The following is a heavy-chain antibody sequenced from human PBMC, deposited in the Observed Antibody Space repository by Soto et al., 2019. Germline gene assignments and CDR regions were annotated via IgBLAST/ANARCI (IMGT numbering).Heavy chain of an antibody. Sequence: SETLSLTCAVSGYSITSGYFWGWIRQPPGKGLEWIGSIYYSGSTYYNPSLKSRVTISVGTSKNQFALKLSSLTAADTAVYYCARGVLVGVAATRFDPGGQGTLVTVSS. V-gene: IGHV4-38-2*01. J-gene: IGHJ5*02. CDR2: IYYSGST. CDR3: ARGVLVGVAATRFDP. D-gene: IGHD2-15*01. CDR1: GYSITSGYF.